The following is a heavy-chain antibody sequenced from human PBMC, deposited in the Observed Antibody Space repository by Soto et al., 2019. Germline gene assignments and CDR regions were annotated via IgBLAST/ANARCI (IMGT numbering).Heavy chain of an antibody. CDR3: ARRLGAVAGTDYYYYMDV. J-gene: IGHJ6*03. V-gene: IGHV5-51*01. CDR1: GYSFTSHW. D-gene: IGHD6-19*01. CDR2: IYPGDSDT. Sequence: PGQPLKISCKGSGYSFTSHWIRRMRQMPGKGLEWMGIIYPGDSDTRYSPSFQGQVTISADKSISTAYLQWSSLKASDTAMYYCARRLGAVAGTDYYYYMDVWGKGTTVTVSS.